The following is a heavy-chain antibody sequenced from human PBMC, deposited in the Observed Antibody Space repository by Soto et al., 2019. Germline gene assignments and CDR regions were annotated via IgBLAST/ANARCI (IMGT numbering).Heavy chain of an antibody. CDR3: AGPKAIPPYYYYGMDV. CDR2: IVVGSGNT. V-gene: IGHV1-58*01. J-gene: IGHJ6*02. D-gene: IGHD2-21*01. Sequence: SVKVSCKASGFTFTSSAVQWVRQARGQRLEWIGWIVVGSGNTNYAQKFQERVTITRDMSTSTAYMELSSLRSEDTAVYYCAGPKAIPPYYYYGMDVWGQGTTVTVSS. CDR1: GFTFTSSA.